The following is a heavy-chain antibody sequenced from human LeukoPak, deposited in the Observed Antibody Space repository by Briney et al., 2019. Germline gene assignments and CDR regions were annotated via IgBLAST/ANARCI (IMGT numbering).Heavy chain of an antibody. Sequence: GGSLRLSCAASGFTFSDYYMSWIRQAPGKGLEWVSYISSSGSTIYYADSVKGRFTISRDNAKNSLYLQMNSLRAEDTAVYYCARDSDIVVVPAARFDPWGQGTLVTVSS. D-gene: IGHD2-2*01. CDR1: GFTFSDYY. V-gene: IGHV3-11*04. CDR3: ARDSDIVVVPAARFDP. CDR2: ISSSGSTI. J-gene: IGHJ5*02.